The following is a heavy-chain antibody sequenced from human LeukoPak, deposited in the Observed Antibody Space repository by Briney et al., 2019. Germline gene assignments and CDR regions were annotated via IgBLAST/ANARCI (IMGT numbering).Heavy chain of an antibody. D-gene: IGHD3-10*01. Sequence: GASVKVSCKASGYTFSGYYIFWVRRAPGQGLEWMGWINPNSGGTNYAQEFQGRVTMTRDTSITIAYMELSTLRSDDTAVYYCALIGDHAWFDPWGQGTLDTVSS. V-gene: IGHV1-2*02. CDR1: GYTFSGYY. CDR3: ALIGDHAWFDP. J-gene: IGHJ5*02. CDR2: INPNSGGT.